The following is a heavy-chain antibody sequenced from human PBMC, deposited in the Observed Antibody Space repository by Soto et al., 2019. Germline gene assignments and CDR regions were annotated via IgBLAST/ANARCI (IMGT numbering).Heavy chain of an antibody. CDR1: GGSIGGGGDS. Sequence: PSETLCLTCGVSGGSIGGGGDSWSWIRQPPGKGLEWIGYIYHSGSTYYNPSLKSRVTISVDRSKNQFSLKLSSVTAADTAVYYCARGPPLLWWSQGTLVTVSS. J-gene: IGHJ4*02. CDR2: IYHSGST. D-gene: IGHD2-21*01. V-gene: IGHV4-30-2*01. CDR3: ARGPPLLW.